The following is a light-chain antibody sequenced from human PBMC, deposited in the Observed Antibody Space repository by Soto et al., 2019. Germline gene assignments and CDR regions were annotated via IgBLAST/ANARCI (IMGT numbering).Light chain of an antibody. Sequence: DIQMTQSPSSLSASVGDRVTITCQASQDISNYLNWYQQKAGKAPKLLIYDASNLETGVPSRFSGSGSGTDFPFTISSLQPEDIATYYCQHYDNLPTFGQGTRLEIK. CDR1: QDISNY. V-gene: IGKV1-33*01. J-gene: IGKJ5*01. CDR2: DAS. CDR3: QHYDNLPT.